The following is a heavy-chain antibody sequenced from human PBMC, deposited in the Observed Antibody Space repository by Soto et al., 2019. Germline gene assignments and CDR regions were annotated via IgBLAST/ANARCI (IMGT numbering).Heavy chain of an antibody. D-gene: IGHD6-13*01. J-gene: IGHJ4*02. CDR2: MNPNSGNT. CDR3: ARGSGYSSSWYMVNHYYFDY. CDR1: GYTFTSYD. V-gene: IGHV1-8*01. Sequence: ASEKVSCKASGYTFTSYDINWVRQATGQGLEWMGWMNPNSGNTGYAQKFQGRVTMTRNTSISTAYMELSSLRSEDTAVYYCARGSGYSSSWYMVNHYYFDYWGQGTMVTVYS.